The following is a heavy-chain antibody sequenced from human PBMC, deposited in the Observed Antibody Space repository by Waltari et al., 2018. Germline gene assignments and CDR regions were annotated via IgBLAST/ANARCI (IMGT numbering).Heavy chain of an antibody. D-gene: IGHD3-10*02. Sequence: QVQLVESGGGVVPPGRSLRLSCAVSGFPFSSHGMPWVRQAPGKWLEWVAVIVYDGSQKYYADSVKGRFTISRDNSKSTMYLQMNSLRSDDTAVYFCAKDRLSDARGTYSFGTDVWGQGTTVTVS. J-gene: IGHJ6*02. CDR3: AKDRLSDARGTYSFGTDV. V-gene: IGHV3-30*18. CDR2: IVYDGSQK. CDR1: GFPFSSHG.